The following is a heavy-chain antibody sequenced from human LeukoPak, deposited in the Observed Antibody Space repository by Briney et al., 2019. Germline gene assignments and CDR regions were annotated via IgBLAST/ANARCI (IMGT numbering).Heavy chain of an antibody. D-gene: IGHD3-10*01. CDR3: ARHNRITMVRGVIIDNNWFDP. V-gene: IGHV4-4*09. Sequence: PSETLSLTCTVSGGSISSYYWSWIRQPPGKGLEWIGYIYTSGGTNYNPSLKSRVTISVDTSKNQFSLKLSSVTAADTAVYYCARHNRITMVRGVIIDNNWFDPWGQGTLVTVSS. J-gene: IGHJ5*02. CDR2: IYTSGGT. CDR1: GGSISSYY.